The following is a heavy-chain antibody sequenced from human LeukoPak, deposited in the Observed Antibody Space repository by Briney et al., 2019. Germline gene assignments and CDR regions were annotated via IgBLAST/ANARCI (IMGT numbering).Heavy chain of an antibody. Sequence: ASVKVSCKASGYTFTSYDINWVRQATGQGLEWMGWMNPNSGNTGYAQKFQGRVTMTRNTSISTAYKELSSLRSEDTAVYYCARGLAVAGFFAFDYWSQGTLVTVSS. D-gene: IGHD6-19*01. J-gene: IGHJ4*02. CDR1: GYTFTSYD. CDR2: MNPNSGNT. CDR3: ARGLAVAGFFAFDY. V-gene: IGHV1-8*01.